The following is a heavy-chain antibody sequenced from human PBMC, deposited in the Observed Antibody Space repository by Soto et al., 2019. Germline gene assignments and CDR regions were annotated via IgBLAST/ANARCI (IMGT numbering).Heavy chain of an antibody. Sequence: TSETLSLTCTVSGGSISSSSYYWGWIRQPPGKGLEWIGSIYYSGSTYYNPSLKSRVTISVDTSKNQFSLKLSSVTAADTAVYYCAKYSSSWYYFDYWGKGTLVTVSS. D-gene: IGHD6-13*01. J-gene: IGHJ4*02. CDR1: GGSISSSSYY. V-gene: IGHV4-39*01. CDR2: IYYSGST. CDR3: AKYSSSWYYFDY.